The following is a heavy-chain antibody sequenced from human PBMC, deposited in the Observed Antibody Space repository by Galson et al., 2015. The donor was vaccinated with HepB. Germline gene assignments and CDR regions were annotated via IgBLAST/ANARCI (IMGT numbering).Heavy chain of an antibody. D-gene: IGHD5-12*01. J-gene: IGHJ4*02. Sequence: SVKVSCKVSGYPLSEIFMHWVRQAPGKGLEWMGGFDRQNRETVYAQKFQGRATMTEDTSTDTTYMELSSLRFEDTALYFCATGDSGYNFQGLSYWGQGTLVTVSS. CDR3: ATGDSGYNFQGLSY. V-gene: IGHV1-24*01. CDR1: GYPLSEIF. CDR2: FDRQNRET.